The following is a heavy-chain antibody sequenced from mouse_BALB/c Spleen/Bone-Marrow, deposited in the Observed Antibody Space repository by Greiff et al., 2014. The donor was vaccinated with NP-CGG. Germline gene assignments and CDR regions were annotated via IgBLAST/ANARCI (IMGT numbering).Heavy chain of an antibody. CDR1: GFNIKDTY. V-gene: IGHV14-3*02. CDR2: IDPANGNT. Sequence: VQLQQPGAELVKPGASVKLSCTASGFNIKDTYMHWVKQRPEQGLEWIGRIDPANGNTKYDPKFQGKATITADTSSNTAYLQLSSLTSEDTAAYYCAFYYYGSSLFAYWGQGTLVTVSA. D-gene: IGHD1-1*01. CDR3: AFYYYGSSLFAY. J-gene: IGHJ3*01.